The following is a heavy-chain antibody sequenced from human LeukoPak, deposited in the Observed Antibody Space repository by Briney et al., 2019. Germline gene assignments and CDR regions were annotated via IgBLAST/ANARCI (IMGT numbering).Heavy chain of an antibody. CDR1: GGSISSGDYY. J-gene: IGHJ5*02. Sequence: PSETLSLTCTVSGGSISSGDYYWSWIRQPPGKGLEWIGYIYYSGSTYYNPSLKSRVTISVDTSKNQFSLKLSSVTAADTAVYYCARGVGATKGRWFDPWGQGTLVTVSS. CDR3: ARGVGATKGRWFDP. CDR2: IYYSGST. V-gene: IGHV4-30-4*08. D-gene: IGHD1-26*01.